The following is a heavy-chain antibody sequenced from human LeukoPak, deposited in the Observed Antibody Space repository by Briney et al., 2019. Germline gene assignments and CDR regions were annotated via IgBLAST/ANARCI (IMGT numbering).Heavy chain of an antibody. CDR3: ARVGPYDSSGYPFDY. Sequence: SVKVSCKASGGTFSSYAISWVRQAPRQGLEWMGGIIPIFGTANYAQKFQGRVTITTDESTSTAYMELSSLRSEDTAVYYCARVGPYDSSGYPFDYWGQGTLVTVSS. D-gene: IGHD3-22*01. CDR1: GGTFSSYA. CDR2: IIPIFGTA. V-gene: IGHV1-69*05. J-gene: IGHJ4*02.